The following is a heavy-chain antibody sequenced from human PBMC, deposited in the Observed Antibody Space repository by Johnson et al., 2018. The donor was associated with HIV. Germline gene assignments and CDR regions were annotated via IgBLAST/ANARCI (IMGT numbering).Heavy chain of an antibody. CDR1: GFTFSNFA. CDR2: ISYDGSNK. CDR3: AKDREFRVTREGVAFDI. D-gene: IGHD5-24*01. V-gene: IGHV3-30*04. J-gene: IGHJ3*02. Sequence: QVQLVESGGGLVQPGRSLRLSCAASGFTFSNFAMHWVRQAPGKGLEWVVVISYDGSNKYFADSVKGRFTISRDNSKNSLYLQMNSLRAEDTALYYCAKDREFRVTREGVAFDIWGQGTMVTVSS.